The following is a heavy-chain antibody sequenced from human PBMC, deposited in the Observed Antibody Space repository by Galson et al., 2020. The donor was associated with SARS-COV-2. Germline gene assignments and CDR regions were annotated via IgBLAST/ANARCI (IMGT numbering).Heavy chain of an antibody. CDR1: GFTFSTYG. Sequence: TGGSLRLSCEASGFTFSTYGMDWVRQAPGKGLEWVAVIWYDGSNKYYADSVKGRFTISRDNSKNTLYLQMNSLRADETAVYYCARGSNSHAFDIWGQGTMVTVSS. D-gene: IGHD3-10*01. V-gene: IGHV3-33*01. CDR2: IWYDGSNK. CDR3: ARGSNSHAFDI. J-gene: IGHJ3*02.